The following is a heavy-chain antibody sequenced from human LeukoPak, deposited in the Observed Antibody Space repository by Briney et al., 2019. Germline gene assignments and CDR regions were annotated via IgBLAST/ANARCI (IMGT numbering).Heavy chain of an antibody. CDR3: ARVMVSGQWHMHV. CDR2: INGDGSTT. J-gene: IGHJ6*03. D-gene: IGHD6-19*01. V-gene: IGHV3-74*01. Sequence: PGGSLRLSCAASGFTFSSYWMHWVRQGPGKGLVWVSRINGDGSTTHYADSVKGRFTISRDNAKNTLYLQMNSLRAEDTAVYYCARVMVSGQWHMHVWGKGTTVTVSS. CDR1: GFTFSSYW.